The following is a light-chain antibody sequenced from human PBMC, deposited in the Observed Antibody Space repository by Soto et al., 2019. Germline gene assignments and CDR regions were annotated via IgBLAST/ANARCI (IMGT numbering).Light chain of an antibody. Sequence: EIGLTQSPGTLSLSPGERATLSCRASQSVSSSYLAWYQQKTGQAPRLLIYGASSRATGIPERLSGSGYGTDLTITISRMETEDFEVYYCQQYGSSPRTFGPGTKVDIK. CDR1: QSVSSSY. J-gene: IGKJ3*01. V-gene: IGKV3-20*01. CDR2: GAS. CDR3: QQYGSSPRT.